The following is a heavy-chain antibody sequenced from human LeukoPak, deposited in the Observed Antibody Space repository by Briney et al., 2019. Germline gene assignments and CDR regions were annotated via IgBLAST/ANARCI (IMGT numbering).Heavy chain of an antibody. D-gene: IGHD2-2*01. CDR1: GYTFINYG. Sequence: ASVKVSCKASGYTFINYGINWVRQAPGQGLEWMGWISAYNGNTNYAQSLQGRVTMTTDTSTSTAYMELSRLRSDDTAVYYCARDYCSSTSCLFDYWGQGTLVTVSS. J-gene: IGHJ4*02. CDR3: ARDYCSSTSCLFDY. CDR2: ISAYNGNT. V-gene: IGHV1-18*01.